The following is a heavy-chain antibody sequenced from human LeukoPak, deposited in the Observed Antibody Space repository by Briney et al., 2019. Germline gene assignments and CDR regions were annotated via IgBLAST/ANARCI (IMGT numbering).Heavy chain of an antibody. Sequence: GGSLRLSCAASGFTFDDYAMHWVRQAPGKGLEWVSLISWDGGSTYYADSVKGRFTISRDNSKNSLYLQMNSLRAEDTALYYCAKGRHYYDSSGYYASLSGVDYWGQGTLVTVPS. D-gene: IGHD3-22*01. J-gene: IGHJ4*02. CDR1: GFTFDDYA. CDR3: AKGRHYYDSSGYYASLSGVDY. CDR2: ISWDGGST. V-gene: IGHV3-43D*03.